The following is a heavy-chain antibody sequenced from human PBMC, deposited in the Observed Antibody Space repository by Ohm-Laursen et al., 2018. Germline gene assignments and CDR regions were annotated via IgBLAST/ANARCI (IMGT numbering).Heavy chain of an antibody. Sequence: SLRLSCSASGFAFSSYAMSWVRQAPGQGLEWVSTVSDTGGGIYYADSVKGRFTISRDNSKNSLYLQMNSLRAEDTAVYYCARSYSGSYGAFDIWGQGTMVTVSS. V-gene: IGHV3-23*01. CDR1: GFAFSSYA. CDR2: VSDTGGGI. D-gene: IGHD1-26*01. J-gene: IGHJ3*02. CDR3: ARSYSGSYGAFDI.